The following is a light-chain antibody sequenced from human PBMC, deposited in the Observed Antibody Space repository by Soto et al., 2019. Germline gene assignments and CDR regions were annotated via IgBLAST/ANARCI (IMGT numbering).Light chain of an antibody. V-gene: IGKV1-39*01. CDR2: SAS. Sequence: DIQMTQSPASLSVSVGDRVTITCRASQSINNYLNWYLQRPGQAPKLLIRSASSLQRGVPSRFSGSGSRTDFTLTLADLQPVDLVTYCCQQSLTMRITFGHGTRLDIK. J-gene: IGKJ5*01. CDR1: QSINNY. CDR3: QQSLTMRIT.